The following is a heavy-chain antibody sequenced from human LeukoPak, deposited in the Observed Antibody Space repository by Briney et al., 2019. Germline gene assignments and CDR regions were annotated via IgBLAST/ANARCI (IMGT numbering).Heavy chain of an antibody. CDR1: GYTLTSYN. CDR2: INPSGGST. J-gene: IGHJ5*02. D-gene: IGHD3-10*01. Sequence: ASVTVSCKASGYTLTSYNMHWVRQAPGQGLEWMGIINPSGGSTSYAQRFQGRLTVSRDTSTSTVYMELSSLTSEDTAAYYCARGASGGTGDWFDLWGQGTLVTVSS. V-gene: IGHV1-46*01. CDR3: ARGASGGTGDWFDL.